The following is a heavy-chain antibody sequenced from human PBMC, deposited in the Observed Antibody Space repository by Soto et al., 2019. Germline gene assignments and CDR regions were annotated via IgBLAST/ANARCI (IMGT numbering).Heavy chain of an antibody. Sequence: ASVKVSCKASGYTFTSYDINWVRQATGQGLEWMGWMNPNSGNRGYAQKFQGRVTMTRKTSISTAYMELSSLRSEDTAVYYCARSHGDYESSEVFDYWGQGTLVTVSS. CDR1: GYTFTSYD. CDR2: MNPNSGNR. V-gene: IGHV1-8*01. J-gene: IGHJ4*02. D-gene: IGHD4-17*01. CDR3: ARSHGDYESSEVFDY.